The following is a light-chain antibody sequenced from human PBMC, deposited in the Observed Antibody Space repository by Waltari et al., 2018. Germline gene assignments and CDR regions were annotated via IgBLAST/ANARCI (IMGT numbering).Light chain of an antibody. J-gene: IGKJ4*01. CDR1: QTVRTTY. V-gene: IGKV3-20*01. Sequence: EIVLTQSPGTLSLSPGERATLSCRASQTVRTTYLAWYQQRPGQAPTLLIYGASSRATGVPDRFSGSGSRTDFSLTISSLEPEDLAVYYCQQYDISPLTFGGGTKVEIK. CDR2: GAS. CDR3: QQYDISPLT.